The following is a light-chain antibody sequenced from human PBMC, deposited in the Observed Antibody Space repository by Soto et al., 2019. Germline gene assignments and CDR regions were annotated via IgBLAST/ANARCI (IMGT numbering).Light chain of an antibody. V-gene: IGKV1-5*03. CDR2: KAS. Sequence: DIQMTQSPSSVPAAVGDRVTITCRASQTISSWLAWYQQKPGKAPKLLIYKASALKSGVPSRFSGSGSGTEFTLTISSLQPDDFATYYCQHYNSYSEAFGQGTKVDIK. CDR1: QTISSW. J-gene: IGKJ1*01. CDR3: QHYNSYSEA.